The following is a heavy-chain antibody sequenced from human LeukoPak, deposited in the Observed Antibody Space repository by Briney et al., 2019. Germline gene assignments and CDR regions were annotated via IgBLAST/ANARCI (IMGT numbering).Heavy chain of an antibody. CDR2: ITSSGTYT. Sequence: GGSLRLSCAASEFTFSSYTMNWVRQAPGKAMEWVSSITSSGTYTFYADSVKGRFTISRDNAKNSLYLQMDSLGPEDTAVYYCARDPYSGNYGTYYYYYMDVWGKGTTVTISS. J-gene: IGHJ6*03. CDR3: ARDPYSGNYGTYYYYYMDV. CDR1: EFTFSSYT. V-gene: IGHV3-21*01. D-gene: IGHD1-26*01.